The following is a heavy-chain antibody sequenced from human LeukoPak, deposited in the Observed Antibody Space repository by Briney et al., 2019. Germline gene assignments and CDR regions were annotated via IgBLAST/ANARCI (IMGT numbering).Heavy chain of an antibody. V-gene: IGHV3-23*01. J-gene: IGHJ4*02. Sequence: GGSLRLSCEASGFTFSSYSMSWVRQAPGKGLEWVSGTSDRGDYTYYADSVKGRFTISRDTSKNTLYLQMNSLRAEDTALYFCAKKAQYDGHYPLDYWGQGTLVTVSS. D-gene: IGHD4/OR15-4a*01. CDR2: TSDRGDYT. CDR3: AKKAQYDGHYPLDY. CDR1: GFTFSSYS.